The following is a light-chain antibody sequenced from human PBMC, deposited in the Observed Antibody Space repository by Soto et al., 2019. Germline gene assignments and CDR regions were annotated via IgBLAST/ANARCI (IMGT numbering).Light chain of an antibody. CDR1: QSVSSSY. V-gene: IGKV3D-20*02. CDR3: QQRSNWPPT. J-gene: IGKJ1*01. Sequence: EIVLTQSPGTLSLSPGERATLSCRASQSVSSSYLAWYQQKPGQAPRLLIYDASNRATSIPARFSGSGSGTDFTLTISSLEPEDFAGYYCQQRSNWPPTFGQGTKVDIK. CDR2: DAS.